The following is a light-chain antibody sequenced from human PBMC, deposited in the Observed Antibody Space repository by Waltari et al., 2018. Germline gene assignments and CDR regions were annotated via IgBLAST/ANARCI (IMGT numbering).Light chain of an antibody. CDR2: GAS. CDR1: QSVSSS. CDR3: QQYSNWPRT. V-gene: IGKV3-15*01. J-gene: IGKJ4*01. Sequence: EIVLTQSPATLSLSQGTRATLSCRASQSVSSSLAWYQQQPGQAPRLLIYGASSRATGIPDRFSGSGSGTDFTLTISSLEPEDFAVYYCQQYSNWPRTFGGGTKVEI.